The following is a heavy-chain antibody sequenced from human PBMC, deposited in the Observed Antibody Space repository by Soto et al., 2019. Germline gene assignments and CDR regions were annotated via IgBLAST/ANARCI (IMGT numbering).Heavy chain of an antibody. D-gene: IGHD2-15*01. CDR3: SKEDSGISGCPGGWYFDL. CDR2: IGGAGDT. Sequence: EVQLVESGGDLVQPGGSLRLSCAASGFAFSSYDFHWVRQVTGKGLEWVSAIGGAGDTYYPDSAKGRFTISRENAKNSLYLQITRLGVGDTADYYVSKEDSGISGCPGGWYFDLWGRGTLVTVSS. CDR1: GFAFSSYD. V-gene: IGHV3-13*01. J-gene: IGHJ2*01.